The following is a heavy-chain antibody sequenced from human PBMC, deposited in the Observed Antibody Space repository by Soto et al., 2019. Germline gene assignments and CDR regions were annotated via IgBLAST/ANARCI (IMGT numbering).Heavy chain of an antibody. J-gene: IGHJ6*02. D-gene: IGHD5-12*01. V-gene: IGHV4-59*08. CDR3: ARHVVDSGYDFEEGPFGYYYGMDV. Sequence: PSETLSLTCIVSGGSISSSYWSWIRQPPGKGLEWIGYIYYSGSTNYNPSLKSRVTISVDTSKNQFSLKLSSVTAADTAVYYCARHVVDSGYDFEEGPFGYYYGMDVWGQGTTVTVYS. CDR1: GGSISSSY. CDR2: IYYSGST.